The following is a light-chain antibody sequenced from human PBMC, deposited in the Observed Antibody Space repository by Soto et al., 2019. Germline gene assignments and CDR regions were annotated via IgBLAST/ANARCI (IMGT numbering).Light chain of an antibody. Sequence: IQMTQSPSSLSSSFGDRVTITCRASQTISNYLNWYQQKSGRAPELLVYAASNLQSGVPSRFTGSGSGTHFTLTISGLEPADFATYFCQQSYNTPITVGQGTRLEI. J-gene: IGKJ5*01. CDR3: QQSYNTPIT. V-gene: IGKV1-39*01. CDR1: QTISNY. CDR2: AAS.